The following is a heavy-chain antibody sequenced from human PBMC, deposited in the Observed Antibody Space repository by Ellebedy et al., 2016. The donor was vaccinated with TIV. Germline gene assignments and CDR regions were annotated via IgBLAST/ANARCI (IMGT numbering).Heavy chain of an antibody. CDR3: AKTPHSAIYGHSFYY. CDR2: MSYDGSTI. Sequence: GESLKTSCAASGFIFSPYAMHWFRQAPGKGLEWVAVMSYDGSTIYYAAFVKGRFTISRDNSKNTLFLQMKSLRAEDTATYYGAKTPHSAIYGHSFYYWGQGTLVTVSS. D-gene: IGHD3-3*01. J-gene: IGHJ4*02. V-gene: IGHV3-30*07. CDR1: GFIFSPYA.